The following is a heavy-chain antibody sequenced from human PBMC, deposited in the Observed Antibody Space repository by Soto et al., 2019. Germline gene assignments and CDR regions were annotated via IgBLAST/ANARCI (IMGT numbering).Heavy chain of an antibody. J-gene: IGHJ2*01. D-gene: IGHD3-22*01. CDR3: ARDAGDYYDSSGNPWYFDL. V-gene: IGHV4-30-4*01. CDR1: GGSISSGDYY. CDR2: IYYSGST. Sequence: QVQLQESGPGLVKPSQTLSLTCTVSGGSISSGDYYWSWIRQPPGKGLEWIGYIYYSGSTYYNPXXXXXXTISVDTSKNQFSLKLSSVTAADTAVYYCARDAGDYYDSSGNPWYFDLWGRGTLVTVSS.